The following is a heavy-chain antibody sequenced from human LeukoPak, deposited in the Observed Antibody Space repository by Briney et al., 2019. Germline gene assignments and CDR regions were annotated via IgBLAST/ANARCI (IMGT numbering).Heavy chain of an antibody. D-gene: IGHD3-10*01. V-gene: IGHV3-23*01. CDR1: GFTFSSFA. CDR3: AKEASGYGYYFDY. Sequence: GGSLRLSCAVSGFTFSSFAMSWVRQAPGKGLEWVSVISDSGGTTFYADSVKGRFTISRDNSKNTPYLQMSSLRAEDTAVYYCAKEASGYGYYFDYWGQGTLVTVSS. CDR2: ISDSGGTT. J-gene: IGHJ4*02.